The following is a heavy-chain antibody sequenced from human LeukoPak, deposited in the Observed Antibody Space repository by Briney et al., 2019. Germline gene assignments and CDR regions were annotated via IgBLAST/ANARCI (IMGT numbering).Heavy chain of an antibody. CDR1: GGSFSGYY. D-gene: IGHD6-6*01. J-gene: IGHJ4*02. CDR2: INHSGST. Sequence: SETLSLTCAVYGGSFSGYYWSWIRQPPGKGLEWIGEINHSGSTNYNPSLKSRVTISVDTSKNQFSLKLSSVTAADTAVYYCARWTVEYSSSSTALDYWGQGTLVTVSS. CDR3: ARWTVEYSSSSTALDY. V-gene: IGHV4-34*01.